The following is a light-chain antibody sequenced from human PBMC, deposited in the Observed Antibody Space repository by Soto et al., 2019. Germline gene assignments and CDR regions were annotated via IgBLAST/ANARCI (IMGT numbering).Light chain of an antibody. CDR2: DAS. CDR1: QSLDNY. V-gene: IGKV3-11*01. J-gene: IGKJ4*01. CDR3: QQRGHWPS. Sequence: EIVLTQSPATLSLSPGERATLSCRASQSLDNYLAWYQHKPGQAPRLLIYDASTSATDIPPRFSGSGSGTDFTLTISSLEPEDFAVYYCQQRGHWPSFGGGTKVEIK.